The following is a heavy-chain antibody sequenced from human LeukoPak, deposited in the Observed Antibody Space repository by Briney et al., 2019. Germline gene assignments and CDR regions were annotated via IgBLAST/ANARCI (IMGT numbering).Heavy chain of an antibody. J-gene: IGHJ4*02. Sequence: GGSLRLSCAASGFTFSSYGMHWVRQAPGKGLEWVAVIWYDGSNKYYADSVKGRFTISRDNSKNTLYLQMNNLRAEDTAVYYCARGSDIVVVVAAAFDYWGQGTLVTVSS. CDR3: ARGSDIVVVVAAAFDY. V-gene: IGHV3-33*01. D-gene: IGHD2-15*01. CDR2: IWYDGSNK. CDR1: GFTFSSYG.